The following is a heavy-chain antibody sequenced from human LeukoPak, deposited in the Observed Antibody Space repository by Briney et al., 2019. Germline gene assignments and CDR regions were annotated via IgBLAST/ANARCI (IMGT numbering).Heavy chain of an antibody. CDR1: GGSISSSSYY. D-gene: IGHD3-3*01. Sequence: SETLSLTCTVSGGSISSSSYYWGWIRQPPGKGLEWIGSIYYSGSTYYNPSLKSRVTISVDTSKNQFSLKLSSVTAADTAVYYCARDTPGVGSGYYTNDAFDIWGQGTMVTVSS. CDR3: ARDTPGVGSGYYTNDAFDI. J-gene: IGHJ3*02. CDR2: IYYSGST. V-gene: IGHV4-39*07.